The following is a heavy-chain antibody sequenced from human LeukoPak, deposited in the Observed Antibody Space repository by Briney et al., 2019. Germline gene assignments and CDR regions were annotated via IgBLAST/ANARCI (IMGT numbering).Heavy chain of an antibody. CDR1: GGSISSYY. Sequence: SETLSLTCTVSGGSISSYYWSWIRQPPGKGLEWIGYIYYSGSTNYNPSLKSRVTISVDTSKNQFSLKLSSVTAADTAVYYCARLGPYDYVWGSYRYDAFDIWGQGTMVTVSS. D-gene: IGHD3-16*02. CDR3: ARLGPYDYVWGSYRYDAFDI. V-gene: IGHV4-59*01. CDR2: IYYSGST. J-gene: IGHJ3*02.